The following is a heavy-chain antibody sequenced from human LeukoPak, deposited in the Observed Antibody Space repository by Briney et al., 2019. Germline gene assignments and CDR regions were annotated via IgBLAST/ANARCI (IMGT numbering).Heavy chain of an antibody. V-gene: IGHV3-30*02. J-gene: IGHJ4*02. CDR1: GFTFSSYG. CDR3: ARGLDYYDSSGYHY. CDR2: IRYDGSNK. Sequence: TGGSLRLSCAASGFTFSSYGMHWVRQAPGKGLEWVAFIRYDGSNKYYADSVKGRFTISRDNAKNSLYLQMNSLRAEDTAVYYCARGLDYYDSSGYHYWGQGTLVTVSS. D-gene: IGHD3-22*01.